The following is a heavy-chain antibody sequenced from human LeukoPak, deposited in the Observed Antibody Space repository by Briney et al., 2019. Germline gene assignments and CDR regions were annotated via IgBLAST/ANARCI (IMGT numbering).Heavy chain of an antibody. CDR1: GYSFTSYW. CDR2: IYPGDSDT. V-gene: IGHV5-51*01. J-gene: IGHJ4*02. D-gene: IGHD2-2*01. CDR3: ARRYCSSTSCYVGYFDY. Sequence: GESLKISCKGSGYSFTSYWIGWVRQMPGKVLEWMGIIYPGDSDTRYSPSFQGQVTISADKSISTAYLQWSSLKASDTAMYYCARRYCSSTSCYVGYFDYWGQGTLVTVSS.